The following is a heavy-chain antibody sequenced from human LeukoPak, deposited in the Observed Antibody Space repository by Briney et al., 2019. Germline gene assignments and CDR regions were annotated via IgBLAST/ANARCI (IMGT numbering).Heavy chain of an antibody. CDR3: ARHGSAYSFDY. V-gene: IGHV4-59*08. CDR2: IDYSGST. Sequence: SETLSLTCTVSGVSISTYYWSWIWQPPGKGLEWIGYIDYSGSTKNPSLKSRVSISVDTSKNQFSLKLSSVTAADTAVYLCARHGSAYSFDYWGQGTLVTVSS. CDR1: GVSISTYY. J-gene: IGHJ4*02. D-gene: IGHD6-25*01.